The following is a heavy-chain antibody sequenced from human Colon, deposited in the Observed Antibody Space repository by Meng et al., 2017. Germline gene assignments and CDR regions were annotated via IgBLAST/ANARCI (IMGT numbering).Heavy chain of an antibody. D-gene: IGHD4-17*01. J-gene: IGHJ4*02. CDR3: ARGYGDFIDF. CDR1: GFIFSSYT. V-gene: IGHV3-21*01. CDR2: ISSSSSDI. Sequence: VQVGGAGGGLVKPGGSLRLSCGASGFIFSSYTMKGVRQAPGKGLEWLSSISSSSSDIYYADSVKGRFTVSRDNAKNSLFLEMSSLSPEDTAMYYCARGYGDFIDFWGQGTLVTVSS.